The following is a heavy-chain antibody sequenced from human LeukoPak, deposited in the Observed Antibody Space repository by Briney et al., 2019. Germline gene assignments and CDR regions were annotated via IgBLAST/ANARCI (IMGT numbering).Heavy chain of an antibody. CDR1: GFTFSRNA. J-gene: IGHJ4*02. CDR2: ISSSSNCM. V-gene: IGHV3-21*04. CDR3: AKEGRSLQTY. D-gene: IGHD5-24*01. Sequence: GGSLRLSCAAPGFTFSRNAMNWVRQAPGKGLEWVSFISSSSNCMSYADSVKGRFTISRDNAKNSLYLQMNSLRVEDTAVYYCAKEGRSLQTYWGQGTLVTVSS.